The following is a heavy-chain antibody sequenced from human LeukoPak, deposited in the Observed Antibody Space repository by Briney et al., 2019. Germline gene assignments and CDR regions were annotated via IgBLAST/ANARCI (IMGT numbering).Heavy chain of an antibody. CDR3: AKECLGSGSQYGSYHDY. J-gene: IGHJ4*02. CDR1: GFTFDDYG. CDR2: ISWNSDSI. V-gene: IGHV3-9*01. D-gene: IGHD1-26*01. Sequence: GGSLRLSCAASGFTFDDYGMHWVRQAPGKGLEWVSGISWNSDSIAYADSVKGRFTISRDNSKNTLYLQMNSLRPEDTAVYYCAKECLGSGSQYGSYHDYWGQGTLVTVPS.